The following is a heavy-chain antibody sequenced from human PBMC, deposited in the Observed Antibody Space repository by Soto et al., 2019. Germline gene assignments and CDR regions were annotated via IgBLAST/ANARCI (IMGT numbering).Heavy chain of an antibody. D-gene: IGHD2-2*01. J-gene: IGHJ3*02. CDR1: GGSISSSSYY. CDR3: PLGYCSSTSCFEAFDI. V-gene: IGHV4-39*01. CDR2: IYYRGTS. Sequence: QLQLQESGPGLVKPSETLSLTCTVSGGSISSSSYYWGWIRQPPGKGLEWIGTIYYRGTSYNNPSLKIRVTTSVDTSKNQFSLKLCSVTAADTAVYYCPLGYCSSTSCFEAFDIWGQGTMVTVSS.